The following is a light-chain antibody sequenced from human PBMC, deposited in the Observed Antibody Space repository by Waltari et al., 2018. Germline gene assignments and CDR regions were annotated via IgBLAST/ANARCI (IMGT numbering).Light chain of an antibody. V-gene: IGLV2-14*01. CDR3: ISYSSATPGNVV. J-gene: IGLJ2*01. CDR2: DVS. CDR1: SSDVGGYNS. Sequence: SALTQPASVSGSLGQSITFSCTGTSSDVGGYNSVACYQQHPGKAPKLMIHDVSNRPSGVSIRFSGSKSGNTASLTISGLQADDEADYYCISYSSATPGNVVIGGGTKLTVL.